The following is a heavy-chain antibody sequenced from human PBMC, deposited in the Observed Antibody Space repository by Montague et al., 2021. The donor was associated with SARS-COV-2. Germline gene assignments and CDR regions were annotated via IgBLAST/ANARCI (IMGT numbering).Heavy chain of an antibody. CDR1: GGSISSSSYY. V-gene: IGHV4-39*01. CDR3: ARFPTAYYYASKAVPATPDAFDI. Sequence: SETLSLTCTVSGGSISSSSYYWGWIRQPPGKGLEWIGSNNYSGSTYYTPSLKSPVTISVDTSKNQFSLKLSSVTAAATAVYYCARFPTAYYYASKAVPATPDAFDIWGQGTMVTVSS. D-gene: IGHD3-10*01. J-gene: IGHJ3*02. CDR2: NNYSGST.